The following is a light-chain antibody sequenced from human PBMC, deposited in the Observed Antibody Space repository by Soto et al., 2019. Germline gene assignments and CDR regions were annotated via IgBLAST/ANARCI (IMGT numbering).Light chain of an antibody. J-gene: IGLJ1*01. CDR1: SGDVGSYNL. V-gene: IGLV2-23*01. CDR2: EGS. CDR3: CSYARSSTYV. Sequence: QSALTQPASVSGSPGQSITISCTVTSGDVGSYNLVSWYQHHPGKAPKLMIYEGSKRPSGVSNRFSGSKSGSTASLTISGRQAEDDADYYCCSYARSSTYVFGTGTKLTVL.